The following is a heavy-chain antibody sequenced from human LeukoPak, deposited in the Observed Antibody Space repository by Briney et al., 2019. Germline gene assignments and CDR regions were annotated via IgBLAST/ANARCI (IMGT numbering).Heavy chain of an antibody. CDR2: INHSGST. CDR1: GGSFSGYY. CDR3: ARDRVF. J-gene: IGHJ4*02. Sequence: PSETLSLTCAVYGGSFSGYYWSWLRQAPGKGLEWIGEINHSGSTNYNPSLKSRVTISVDTSKNQFSLKLSSVTAADTAVYYCARDRVFWGQGTLVTVSS. V-gene: IGHV4-34*01.